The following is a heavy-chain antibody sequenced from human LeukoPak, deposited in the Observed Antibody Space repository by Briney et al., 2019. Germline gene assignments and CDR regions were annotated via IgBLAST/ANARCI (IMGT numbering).Heavy chain of an antibody. J-gene: IGHJ4*02. Sequence: GGSLRLSCAASGFTFSSYWMSWVRQAPGKGLEWVANIKQDGSEKHYVDSVKGRFTISRDNAQNSLYLQMHGLRAEDTAVYYCARDPDILLGVNFDYWGQGALVIVSS. V-gene: IGHV3-7*01. CDR2: IKQDGSEK. CDR3: ARDPDILLGVNFDY. D-gene: IGHD2-21*01. CDR1: GFTFSSYW.